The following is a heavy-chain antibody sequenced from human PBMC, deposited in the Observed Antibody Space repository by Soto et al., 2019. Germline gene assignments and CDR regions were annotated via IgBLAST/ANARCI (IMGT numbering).Heavy chain of an antibody. CDR1: GGSISSYY. V-gene: IGHV4-59*08. J-gene: IGHJ4*02. CDR2: IYYSGST. D-gene: IGHD2-15*01. CDR3: ARLDCSGGSCYFFDY. Sequence: SETLSLTCTVSGGSISSYYWSWIRQPPGKGLEWIGYIYYSGSTNYNPSLKSRVTISVDTSKNQFSLKLSSVTAADTAVYYCARLDCSGGSCYFFDYWGQGTLVTVSS.